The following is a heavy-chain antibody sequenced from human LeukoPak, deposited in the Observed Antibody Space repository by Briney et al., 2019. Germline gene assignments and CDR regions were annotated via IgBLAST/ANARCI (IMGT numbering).Heavy chain of an antibody. D-gene: IGHD6-6*01. CDR3: ATLGIAARPSWFDP. Sequence: PGGSLRLSCAASGFTFSSYWMSWVREAPGKGREGVANIKQGGSEKYYVVCVKGRFTTSRHNAKNSLYVKINSQRGEHRPVYSCATLGIAARPSWFDPWGQGTLVTVSS. J-gene: IGHJ5*02. CDR1: GFTFSSYW. V-gene: IGHV3-7*01. CDR2: IKQGGSEK.